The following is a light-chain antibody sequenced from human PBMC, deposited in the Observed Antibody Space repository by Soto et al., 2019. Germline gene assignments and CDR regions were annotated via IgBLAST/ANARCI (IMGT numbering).Light chain of an antibody. CDR3: QERGRWPRGA. CDR2: DAS. J-gene: IGKJ4*01. V-gene: IGKV3-11*01. CDR1: QSVSNS. Sequence: EILLTQSPATLSLSPGERATLSCRASQSVSNSLAWYQQKPGLAPRLLIYDASNRATGIPARFSGSGSGTDFTLTVSSLEPEDVAVYYCQERGRWPRGAFGGGTRVDIK.